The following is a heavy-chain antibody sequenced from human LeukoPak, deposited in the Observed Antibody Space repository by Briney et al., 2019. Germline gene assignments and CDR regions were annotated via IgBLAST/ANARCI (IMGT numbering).Heavy chain of an antibody. Sequence: KPGGSLRLSCAASGFTFSSYSMNWVRQAPGKGLEWASSISSSSSYIYYADSVKGRFTISRDNAKNSLYLQMNSLRAKDTAVYYCARDLAVNSGYDYGWGQGTLVTVSS. CDR2: ISSSSSYI. D-gene: IGHD5-12*01. J-gene: IGHJ4*02. CDR1: GFTFSSYS. V-gene: IGHV3-21*01. CDR3: ARDLAVNSGYDYG.